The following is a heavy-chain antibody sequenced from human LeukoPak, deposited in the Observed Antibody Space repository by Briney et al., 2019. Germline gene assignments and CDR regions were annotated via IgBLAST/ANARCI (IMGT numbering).Heavy chain of an antibody. CDR3: AKSPYYYDSSGPYYYYYYGMDV. J-gene: IGHJ6*02. CDR2: IIPIFGIA. V-gene: IGHV1-69*04. Sequence: GSSVKVSCKASGGTFSSYAISWVRQAPGQGLEWMGRIIPIFGIANYAQKFQGRVTITADKSTTTAYMGPSSLRSEDTAVYHCAKSPYYYDSSGPYYYYYYGMDVWGQGTTVTVSS. D-gene: IGHD3-22*01. CDR1: GGTFSSYA.